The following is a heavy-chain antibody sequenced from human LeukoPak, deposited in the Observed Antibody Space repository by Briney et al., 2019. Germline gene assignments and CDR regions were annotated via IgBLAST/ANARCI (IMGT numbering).Heavy chain of an antibody. CDR1: GGSISSHY. CDR3: ARDPTTVTKGFDI. Sequence: PSETLSLTCTVSGGSISSHYWSWIRQPPGKGLEWSGYIYYSGSTNYNPSLKSRVTISVDTSKNQFSLKLSSVTAADTAVYYCARDPTTVTKGFDIWGQGTLVTVSS. CDR2: IYYSGST. V-gene: IGHV4-59*11. D-gene: IGHD4-17*01. J-gene: IGHJ3*02.